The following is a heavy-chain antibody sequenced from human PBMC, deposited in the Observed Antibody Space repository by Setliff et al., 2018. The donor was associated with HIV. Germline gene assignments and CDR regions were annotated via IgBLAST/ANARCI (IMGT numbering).Heavy chain of an antibody. Sequence: ASVKVSCKASGYTFTGYDINWVRQATGQGLEWMGWMNPDSGNTGYTQKFQGRVTMDTDTSTNTANMELKSLRSDDTAVYYCARDPRSGYDSDTAMVTVYYYCMDVWGKGTTVTVSS. CDR3: ARDPRSGYDSDTAMVTVYYYCMDV. V-gene: IGHV1-8*01. CDR2: MNPDSGNT. J-gene: IGHJ6*03. D-gene: IGHD5-18*01. CDR1: GYTFTGYD.